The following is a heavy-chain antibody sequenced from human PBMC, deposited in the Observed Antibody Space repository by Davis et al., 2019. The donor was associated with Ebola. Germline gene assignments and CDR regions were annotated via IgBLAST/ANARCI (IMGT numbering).Heavy chain of an antibody. J-gene: IGHJ6*02. D-gene: IGHD2-8*01. Sequence: PGGSLRLSCAASGFTFSSYSMNWVRQAPGKGLEWVAVISYDGSNKYYADSVKGRFTISRDNSKNTLYLQMNSLRAEDTAVYYCAKDRMAVLMVYATYYYYGMDVWGQGTTVTVSS. V-gene: IGHV3-30*18. CDR1: GFTFSSYS. CDR3: AKDRMAVLMVYATYYYYGMDV. CDR2: ISYDGSNK.